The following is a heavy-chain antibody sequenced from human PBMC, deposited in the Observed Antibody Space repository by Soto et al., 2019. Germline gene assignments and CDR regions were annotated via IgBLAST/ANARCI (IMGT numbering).Heavy chain of an antibody. D-gene: IGHD1-1*01. CDR1: GYAFTTYG. Sequence: QVHLVQSGAEVKKPGASVKVSCKGSGYAFTTYGITWVRQAPGQGLEWMGWISAHNGNTNYAQKLQDRVTVTRDTSTITAYMELRSLSSDDTAVYYCARGRYGDYWGQGALVTVSS. V-gene: IGHV1-18*01. CDR2: ISAHNGNT. J-gene: IGHJ4*02. CDR3: ARGRYGDY.